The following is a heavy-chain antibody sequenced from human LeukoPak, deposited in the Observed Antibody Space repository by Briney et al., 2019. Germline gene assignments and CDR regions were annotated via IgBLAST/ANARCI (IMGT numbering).Heavy chain of an antibody. V-gene: IGHV1-2*02. D-gene: IGHD2-15*01. CDR2: INPNSGGT. CDR3: ARDVVVAAPGYYMDV. J-gene: IGHJ6*03. CDR1: GYTLTELS. Sequence: ASVKDSCKVSGYTLTELSMHWVRQAPGKGLEWMGWINPNSGGTNYAQKFQGRVTMTRDTPISTAYMELNRLRSDDTAVYYCARDVVVAAPGYYMDVWGKGTTVTVSS.